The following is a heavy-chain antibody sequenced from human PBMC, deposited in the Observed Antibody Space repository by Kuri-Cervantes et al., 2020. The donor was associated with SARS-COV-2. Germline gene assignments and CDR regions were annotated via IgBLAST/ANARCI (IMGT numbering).Heavy chain of an antibody. CDR1: GYSFSSYW. D-gene: IGHD3-3*01. J-gene: IGHJ4*02. CDR3: ARDPSTIFGVVIIPVDGGFDY. CDR2: IYPGDSDT. V-gene: IGHV5-51*01. Sequence: GGSLRLSCKGSGYSFSSYWIAWVRQVPGKGLECMGIIYPGDSDTTYSPSFQGQVTISADKSISTAYLQWSSLKASDTAMYYCARDPSTIFGVVIIPVDGGFDYWGRGTLVTVSS.